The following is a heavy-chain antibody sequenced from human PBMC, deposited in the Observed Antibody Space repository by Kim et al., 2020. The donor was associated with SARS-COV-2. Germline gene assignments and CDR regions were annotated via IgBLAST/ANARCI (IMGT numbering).Heavy chain of an antibody. CDR3: AHSSGWYYGFDY. D-gene: IGHD6-19*01. Sequence: SVKVSCKASGGTFSSYAISWVRQAPGQGLEWMGGIIPIFGTANYAQKFQGRVTITADESTSTAYMELSSLRSEDTAVYYCAHSSGWYYGFDYWGQGTLVTVSS. CDR1: GGTFSSYA. V-gene: IGHV1-69*13. CDR2: IIPIFGTA. J-gene: IGHJ4*02.